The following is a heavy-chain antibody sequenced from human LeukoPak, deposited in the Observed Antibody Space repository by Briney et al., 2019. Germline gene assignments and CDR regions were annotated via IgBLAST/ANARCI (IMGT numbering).Heavy chain of an antibody. CDR3: ARGNYPSSFDS. CDR1: GFTFSDYY. J-gene: IGHJ4*02. V-gene: IGHV3-74*01. D-gene: IGHD5-24*01. CDR2: ISGDGSNT. Sequence: GGSLRLSCAASGFTFSDYYMSWIRQAPGKGLEWVSHISGDGSNTGYADSVKGRFTISRDNAKNTLYLQINSLRAEDTAVYYCARGNYPSSFDSWGQGTLLTVSS.